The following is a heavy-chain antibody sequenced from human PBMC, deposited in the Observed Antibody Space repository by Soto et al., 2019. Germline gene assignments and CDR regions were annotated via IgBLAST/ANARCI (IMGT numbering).Heavy chain of an antibody. CDR2: IKPDGSDT. Sequence: EVQLVESGGGLVQPGDSLRLSCAASGFTFNANWMGWARQATGKGLVWVSLIKPDGSDTGYADSVKGRFTISRDNSKNTLYLQMNSLRADDTAVDYCARGGVSGGFDYWGQGTLGTVST. D-gene: IGHD3-10*01. V-gene: IGHV3-74*01. CDR1: GFTFNANW. CDR3: ARGGVSGGFDY. J-gene: IGHJ4*02.